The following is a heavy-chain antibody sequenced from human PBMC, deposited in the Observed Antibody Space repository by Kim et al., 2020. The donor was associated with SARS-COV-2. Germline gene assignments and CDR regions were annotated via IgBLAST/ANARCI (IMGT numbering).Heavy chain of an antibody. J-gene: IGHJ3*02. CDR1: GYTFTSYG. CDR3: ARDGRYCSSTSCYGVFDI. Sequence: ASVKVSCKASGYTFTSYGISWVRQAPGQGLEWMGWISAYNGNTNYAQKLQGRVTMTTDTSTSTAYMELRSLRSDDTAVYYCARDGRYCSSTSCYGVFDIWGQGTMVTVSS. CDR2: ISAYNGNT. D-gene: IGHD2-2*01. V-gene: IGHV1-18*01.